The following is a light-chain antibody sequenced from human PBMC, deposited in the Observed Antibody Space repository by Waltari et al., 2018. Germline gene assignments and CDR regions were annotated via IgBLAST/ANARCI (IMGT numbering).Light chain of an antibody. V-gene: IGKV3-20*01. CDR3: QLYGISPYT. CDR2: GAS. J-gene: IGKJ2*01. CDR1: QSVYSSY. Sequence: EIVLTQSPGTLSLSPGERATLSCRASQSVYSSYLGWYQQKPGQAPRLLIYGASNRATGIPDRFSGRGSGTDFTLNITRLEPEDFAVYYCQLYGISPYTFGQGTKLEIK.